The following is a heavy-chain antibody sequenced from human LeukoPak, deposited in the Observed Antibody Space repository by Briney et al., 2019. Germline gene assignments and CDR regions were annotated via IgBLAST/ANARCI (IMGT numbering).Heavy chain of an antibody. CDR2: INHSGST. Sequence: SETLSLTCAVYGGSFSGYYWSWIRQPPGKGLEWIGEINHSGSTNYNPSLKSRVTISADTSKNQFSLKLSSVTAADTAVYYCARSSSGWYGYYFDYWGQGTLVTVSS. CDR3: ARSSSGWYGYYFDY. D-gene: IGHD6-19*01. J-gene: IGHJ4*02. V-gene: IGHV4-34*01. CDR1: GGSFSGYY.